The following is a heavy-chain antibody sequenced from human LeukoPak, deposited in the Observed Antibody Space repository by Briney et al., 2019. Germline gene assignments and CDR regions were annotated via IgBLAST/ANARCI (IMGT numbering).Heavy chain of an antibody. D-gene: IGHD4-23*01. CDR2: ISYSGST. V-gene: IGHV4-59*01. J-gene: IGHJ4*02. Sequence: SETLSLTCTVSGGPISSYYWSWIRQPPGKGLEWIGYISYSGSTNYNPSLKSRVTISVDTSKNQFSLKLTSVTAADTAVYYCARTRAYGGRPDYWGQGTLVTVSS. CDR3: ARTRAYGGRPDY. CDR1: GGPISSYY.